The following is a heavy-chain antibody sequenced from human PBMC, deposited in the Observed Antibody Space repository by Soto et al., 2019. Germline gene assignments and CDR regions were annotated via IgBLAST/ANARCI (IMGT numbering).Heavy chain of an antibody. D-gene: IGHD6-19*01. CDR2: ISYDGSNK. Sequence: QVQLVESGGGVVQPGRSLRLSCAASGFTFSSYAMHWVRQAPGKGLEWVAVISYDGSNKYYADSVKGRFTISRDNSKNTLYLQMNSPRGEDTAVYYCARSGYSSGLDYWGQGTLVTVSS. CDR3: ARSGYSSGLDY. V-gene: IGHV3-30-3*01. J-gene: IGHJ4*02. CDR1: GFTFSSYA.